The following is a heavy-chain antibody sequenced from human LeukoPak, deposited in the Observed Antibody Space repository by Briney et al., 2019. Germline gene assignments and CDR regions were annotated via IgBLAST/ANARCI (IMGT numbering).Heavy chain of an antibody. J-gene: IGHJ4*02. Sequence: ASVKVSCKASGYTFTSYGISWVRQAPGQGLEWMGRINPNSGGTNYAQKFQGRVTMTRDTPISTAYMELSRLRSDDTAVYYCARLTYSSSWKDYWGQGTLVTVSS. CDR3: ARLTYSSSWKDY. CDR2: INPNSGGT. D-gene: IGHD6-13*01. CDR1: GYTFTSYG. V-gene: IGHV1-2*06.